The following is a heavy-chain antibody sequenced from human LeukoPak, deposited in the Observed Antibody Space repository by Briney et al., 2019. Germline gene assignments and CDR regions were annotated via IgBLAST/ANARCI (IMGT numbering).Heavy chain of an antibody. D-gene: IGHD3-16*01. CDR2: ISGGGGTT. Sequence: PGGSLRLSCAASGFTFSSYAMSWVRQAPGKGLEWVSVISGGGGTTYYADSVKGRFTISRDDSKNTLYLQMNSLRAEDTAVYYCAKDLRSRLRLVDSWGQGTLVTVSS. J-gene: IGHJ4*02. V-gene: IGHV3-23*01. CDR3: AKDLRSRLRLVDS. CDR1: GFTFSSYA.